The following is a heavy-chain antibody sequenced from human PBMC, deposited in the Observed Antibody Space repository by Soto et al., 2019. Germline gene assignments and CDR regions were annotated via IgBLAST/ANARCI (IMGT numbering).Heavy chain of an antibody. CDR2: INHSGST. CDR1: GGSFSGYY. J-gene: IGHJ4*02. CDR3: ARRIRWWLRLNYFDY. Sequence: SETLSLTCAVYGGSFSGYYWSWIRQPPGKGLEWIGEINHSGSTNYNPSLKSRVTISVDTSKNQFSLKLSSVTAADTAVYYCARRIRWWLRLNYFDYWGQGTLVTVSS. V-gene: IGHV4-34*01. D-gene: IGHD5-12*01.